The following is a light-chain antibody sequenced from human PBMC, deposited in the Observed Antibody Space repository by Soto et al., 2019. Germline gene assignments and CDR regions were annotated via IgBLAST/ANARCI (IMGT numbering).Light chain of an antibody. Sequence: QSVLTQPPSASGTPGQRVTISCSGSSSNIGTNTVNWYQQLPGTAPKYLIHSNNQRPSGLPDRFSDSKSGTSASLAISGLQAEDEADYYCATWDDSLNGVIFGGGTKLTVL. CDR1: SSNIGTNT. V-gene: IGLV1-44*01. CDR3: ATWDDSLNGVI. J-gene: IGLJ2*01. CDR2: SNN.